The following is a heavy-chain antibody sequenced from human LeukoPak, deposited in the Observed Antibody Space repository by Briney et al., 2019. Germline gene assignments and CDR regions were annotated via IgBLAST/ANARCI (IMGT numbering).Heavy chain of an antibody. CDR3: ARDILTIFGVGGWFDP. J-gene: IGHJ5*02. CDR2: IYTSGST. Sequence: PSETLSLTCTVSGGSISSYYWSGIRQPAGKGLEWIGRIYTSGSTNYNPSLKSRVTMSVDTSKNQFYLKLSSVTAADTAVYYCARDILTIFGVGGWFDPWGQGTLVTVSS. CDR1: GGSISSYY. V-gene: IGHV4-4*07. D-gene: IGHD3-3*01.